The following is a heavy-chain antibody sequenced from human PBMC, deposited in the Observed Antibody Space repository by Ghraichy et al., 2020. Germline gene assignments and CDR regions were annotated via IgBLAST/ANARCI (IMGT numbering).Heavy chain of an antibody. CDR3: ARDKLKGYCSGGSCYRGSYGMDV. V-gene: IGHV1-18*01. Sequence: ASVKVSCKASGYTFTSYGISWVRQAPGQGLEWMGWISAYNGNTNYAQKLQGRVTMTTDTSTSTAYMELRSLRSDDTAVYYCARDKLKGYCSGGSCYRGSYGMDVWGQGTTVTVSS. D-gene: IGHD2-15*01. CDR2: ISAYNGNT. CDR1: GYTFTSYG. J-gene: IGHJ6*02.